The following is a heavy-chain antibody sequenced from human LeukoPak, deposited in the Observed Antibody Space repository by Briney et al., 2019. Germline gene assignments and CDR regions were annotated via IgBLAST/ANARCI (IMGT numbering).Heavy chain of an antibody. CDR3: ARRGRLRYFDWSYWYFDL. CDR1: GGSFSGYY. Sequence: PSETLSLTCAVYGGSFSGYYWSWIRQPPGKGLEWIGEINHSGSTNYNPSLKSRVTISVDTSKNQFSLKLSSVTAADTAMYYCARRGRLRYFDWSYWYFDLWGRGTLVTVSS. D-gene: IGHD3-9*01. V-gene: IGHV4-34*01. CDR2: INHSGST. J-gene: IGHJ2*01.